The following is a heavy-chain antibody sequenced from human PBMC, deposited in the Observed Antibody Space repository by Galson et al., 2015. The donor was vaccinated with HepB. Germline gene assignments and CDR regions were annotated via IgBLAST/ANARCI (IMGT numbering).Heavy chain of an antibody. D-gene: IGHD6-19*01. V-gene: IGHV1-18*01. J-gene: IGHJ4*02. CDR3: ARDPSFEAVAGQIDY. CDR1: GYTFTSYG. Sequence: SVKVSCKASGYTFTSYGISWVRQAPGQGLEWMGWISAYNGNTNYAQKLQGRVTMTTDTSTSTAYMELRSLRSDDTAVYYCARDPSFEAVAGQIDYWGQGTLVTVSS. CDR2: ISAYNGNT.